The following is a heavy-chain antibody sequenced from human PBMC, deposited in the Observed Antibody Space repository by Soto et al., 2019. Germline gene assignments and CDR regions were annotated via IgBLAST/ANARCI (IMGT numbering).Heavy chain of an antibody. J-gene: IGHJ4*02. Sequence: GGSLRLSCVASGLTFRNHWMTWVRQAPGKGLEWVATISHDGSETFYVDSVKGRFTISRDGAENSLYLQMNSLRAEDTAVYYCAGAQLDYWGQGSLVTVS. D-gene: IGHD1-1*01. CDR1: GLTFRNHW. CDR2: ISHDGSET. CDR3: AGAQLDY. V-gene: IGHV3-7*03.